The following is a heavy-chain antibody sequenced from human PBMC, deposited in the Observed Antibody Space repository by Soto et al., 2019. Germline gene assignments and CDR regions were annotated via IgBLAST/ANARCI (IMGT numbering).Heavy chain of an antibody. CDR1: GFTFSSYE. J-gene: IGHJ6*02. D-gene: IGHD3-3*01. CDR2: ISSSGSTI. CDR3: ARVFGVVCYYYGMDV. Sequence: PGGSLRLSCAASGFTFSSYEMNWVRQAPGKGLEWVSYISSSGSTIYYADSVKGRFTISRDNAKNSLYLQMNSLRAEDTAVYYCARVFGVVCYYYGMDVWGQGTTVTVSS. V-gene: IGHV3-48*03.